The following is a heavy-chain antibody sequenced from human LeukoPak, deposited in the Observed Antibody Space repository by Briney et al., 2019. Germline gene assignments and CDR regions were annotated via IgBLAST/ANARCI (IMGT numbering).Heavy chain of an antibody. CDR2: VNYSGST. V-gene: IGHV4-34*01. CDR3: ARGGNIWSGLSGRNWFDP. D-gene: IGHD3-3*01. J-gene: IGHJ5*02. Sequence: SETLSLTCAVYGGSSRGYNWGWIRQPPGKGLEWIGEVNYSGSTNYNPSLKSRVTISEDTSKNQFSLKLSSVTAADTAVYYCARGGNIWSGLSGRNWFDPWGQGTLVTVSS. CDR1: GGSSRGYN.